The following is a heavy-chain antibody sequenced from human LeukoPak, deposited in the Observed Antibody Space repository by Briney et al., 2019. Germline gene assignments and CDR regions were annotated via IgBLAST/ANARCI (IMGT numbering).Heavy chain of an antibody. CDR2: ISGGADST. CDR1: GFTFSNYA. J-gene: IGHJ4*02. V-gene: IGHV3-23*01. CDR3: AGTGTIDY. D-gene: IGHD1-7*01. Sequence: GGSLRLSCAASGFTFSNYAMSWIRQAPGKGLEWVSVISGGADSTYYADSVKGRFTISRDNSKNTLYLQMDSLRAEDTAVYYCAGTGTIDYWGQGTLVTVSS.